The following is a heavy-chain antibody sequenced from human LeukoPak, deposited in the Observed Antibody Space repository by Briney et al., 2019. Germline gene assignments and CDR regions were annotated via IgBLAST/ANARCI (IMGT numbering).Heavy chain of an antibody. CDR3: ARGEGYYYYGMDV. V-gene: IGHV4-59*01. Sequence: SETLSLTCTVSGDSISRYYGSWIRQPPRKGLEWIGYIYYSGSTNYNPSLKSRVTISVDTSKNQFSLKLSSVTDAATAVYYCARGEGYYYYGMDVWGQGTTVTVSS. J-gene: IGHJ6*02. D-gene: IGHD1-26*01. CDR2: IYYSGST. CDR1: GDSISRYY.